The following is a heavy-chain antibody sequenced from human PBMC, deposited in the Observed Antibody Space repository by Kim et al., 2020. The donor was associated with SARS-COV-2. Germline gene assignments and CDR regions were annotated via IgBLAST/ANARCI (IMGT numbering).Heavy chain of an antibody. J-gene: IGHJ4*02. CDR3: ARGHSGSYCYFDY. D-gene: IGHD1-26*01. V-gene: IGHV3-30*05. Sequence: YADPVKGRLTISRDNSKNQLFLHMNGLRAEGTAVYYCARGHSGSYCYFDYWGQGTLVTVSS.